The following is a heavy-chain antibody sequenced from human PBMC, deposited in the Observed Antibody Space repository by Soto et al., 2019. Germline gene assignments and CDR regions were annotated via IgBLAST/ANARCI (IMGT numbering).Heavy chain of an antibody. D-gene: IGHD3-10*01. J-gene: IGHJ4*02. Sequence: QVQLVQSGAEVKKPGASVKVSCKASGYTFSSYDINWVRQATGQGLEWMGWMNSSSGHAGYAQKLQGRVTITRDTGISTAYMGLGSLKSAETAIYVCAMGRCGKMVPCWGQGTLVTPSS. CDR3: AMGRCGKMVPC. V-gene: IGHV1-8*01. CDR1: GYTFSSYD. CDR2: MNSSSGHA.